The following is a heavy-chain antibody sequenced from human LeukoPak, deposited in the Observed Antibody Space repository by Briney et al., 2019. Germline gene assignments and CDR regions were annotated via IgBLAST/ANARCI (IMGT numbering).Heavy chain of an antibody. CDR2: INPNSGGT. V-gene: IGHV1-2*02. J-gene: IGHJ3*02. CDR1: GYAFTGYY. D-gene: IGHD1-26*01. CDR3: ASDFRNSGSYRYDAFDI. Sequence: ASVKVSCKASGYAFTGYYMRWVRQAPGQGLEWMGWINPNSGGTNYAQKFQGRVTMTRDTSISTAYMELSRLRSDDTAVYYCASDFRNSGSYRYDAFDIWGQGTMVTVSS.